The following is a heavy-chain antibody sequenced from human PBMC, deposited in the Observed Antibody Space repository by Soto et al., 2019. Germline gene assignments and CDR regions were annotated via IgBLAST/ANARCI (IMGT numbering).Heavy chain of an antibody. CDR2: ISGYNSIT. V-gene: IGHV1-18*03. J-gene: IGHJ4*02. CDR1: GYTFSSYG. Sequence: QVQLVQSGAEVKKPGASVKVSCEASGYTFSSYGISWVRQAPGQGFEWMGWISGYNSITRYAQKFQGRVTMTTDTSTSTAYMELRSMRSADMAVYDCARAFGSTDYWGQGTLVTVSS. D-gene: IGHD6-13*01. CDR3: ARAFGSTDY.